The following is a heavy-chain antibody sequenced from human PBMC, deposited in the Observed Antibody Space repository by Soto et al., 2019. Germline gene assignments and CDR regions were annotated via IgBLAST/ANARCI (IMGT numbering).Heavy chain of an antibody. D-gene: IGHD3-9*01. Sequence: ASVKVSCKASGYTFTSYGISWVRQAPGQGLEWMGWISAYNGNTNYAQKLQGRVTMTTDTSTSTAYVELRSLRSDDTAVYYCARDPYDILTGYYTLDAFDIWGQGTMVTVSS. CDR2: ISAYNGNT. CDR1: GYTFTSYG. CDR3: ARDPYDILTGYYTLDAFDI. V-gene: IGHV1-18*01. J-gene: IGHJ3*02.